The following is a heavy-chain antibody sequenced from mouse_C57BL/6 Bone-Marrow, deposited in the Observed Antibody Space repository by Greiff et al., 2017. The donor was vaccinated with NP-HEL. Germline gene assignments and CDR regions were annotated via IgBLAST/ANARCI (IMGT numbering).Heavy chain of an antibody. Sequence: EVQLQQSGTVLARPGASVKMSCKTSGYTFTSYWMHWVKQRPGQGLEWIGAIYPGNSDTSYNQKFKGKAKLTAVTSASTAYMELSSLTNEDSAVYYGTRGGCPGVWYFDVWGTGTTVTVSS. CDR1: GYTFTSYW. J-gene: IGHJ1*03. CDR3: TRGGCPGVWYFDV. CDR2: IYPGNSDT. V-gene: IGHV1-5*01.